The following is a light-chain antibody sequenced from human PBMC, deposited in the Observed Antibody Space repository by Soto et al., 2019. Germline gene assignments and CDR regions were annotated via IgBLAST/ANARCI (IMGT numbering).Light chain of an antibody. CDR1: QRVLYSSNNKNY. V-gene: IGKV4-1*01. J-gene: IGKJ3*01. CDR2: WAS. Sequence: DIVMTQSPDSLAVSLGERATINCKSSQRVLYSSNNKNYLTWYQQKPGQPPKLLFYWASTRDSGVPDRFSGSGSGTDFTLTISSRQAEDVAVYYCQQYYSTPITISPGTKVDIK. CDR3: QQYYSTPIT.